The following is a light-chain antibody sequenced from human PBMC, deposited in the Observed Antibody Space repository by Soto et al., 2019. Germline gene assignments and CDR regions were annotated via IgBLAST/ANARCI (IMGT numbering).Light chain of an antibody. CDR2: DAS. CDR1: QSISSW. Sequence: DIQMTQSPSTLSASLGDSVTLTCRASQSISSWLAWYQQKPGKAPKVLIYDASSLESGVPSRFSGSGSGTEFTLTISSLQPDDFATYYCLQVNSFPLSFGGGTKVDIK. V-gene: IGKV1-5*01. CDR3: LQVNSFPLS. J-gene: IGKJ4*01.